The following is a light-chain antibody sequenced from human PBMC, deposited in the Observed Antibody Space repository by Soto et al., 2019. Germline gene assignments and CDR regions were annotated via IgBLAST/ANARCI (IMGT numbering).Light chain of an antibody. CDR1: QSISIW. CDR2: DAS. CDR3: QQFNSFPIT. Sequence: DIQMTQSPSTLSASAGDRVTITCRASQSISIWLAWYQQKPGKAPKLLINDASSLKSGVPSRFSGSGSGTEFTLPISSLQPDDFASYYCQQFNSFPITFGQGTRLEIK. J-gene: IGKJ5*01. V-gene: IGKV1-5*01.